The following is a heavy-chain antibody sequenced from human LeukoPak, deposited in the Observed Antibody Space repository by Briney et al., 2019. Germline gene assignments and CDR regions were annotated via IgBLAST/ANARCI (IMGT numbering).Heavy chain of an antibody. CDR2: ISYDGSNK. Sequence: GGSLRLSCAASGFTFSSYAMHWVRQAPGKGLEWVAVISYDGSNKYYADSVKGRFTISRDNPKNALYLQMNSLRAEDTAVYYCARAMLAYCGGDCERNAFDIWGQGTMVTVSS. D-gene: IGHD2-21*02. J-gene: IGHJ3*02. V-gene: IGHV3-30*04. CDR1: GFTFSSYA. CDR3: ARAMLAYCGGDCERNAFDI.